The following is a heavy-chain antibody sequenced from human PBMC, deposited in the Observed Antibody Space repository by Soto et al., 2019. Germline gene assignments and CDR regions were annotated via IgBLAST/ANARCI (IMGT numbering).Heavy chain of an antibody. V-gene: IGHV1-3*01. D-gene: IGHD2-2*01. CDR1: GYTFTSYA. CDR2: INAGNGNT. CDR3: ARYGYCSSTSCNGEGYFDY. J-gene: IGHJ4*02. Sequence: GVSVKVSCKASGYTFTSYAMLRVRQAPVQRLEWMGWINAGNGNTRYSQKFQGRVTITRDTSASTAYMELSRLRSEDTALYYCARYGYCSSTSCNGEGYFDYWGQGTLVTVSS.